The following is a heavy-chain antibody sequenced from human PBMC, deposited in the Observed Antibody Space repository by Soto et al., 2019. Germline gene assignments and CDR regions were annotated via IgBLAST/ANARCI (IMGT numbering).Heavy chain of an antibody. V-gene: IGHV4-59*12. Sequence: PSETLSLTCTVSGGSISPYYWTWVRQPPGKGLEWIGYIYYGGTTSYNPSLMSRVTISLETSKNQFSLKLSSVTAADTAVYYCLWFHYWGQGTLVTVSS. J-gene: IGHJ4*02. CDR3: LWFHY. CDR1: GGSISPYY. D-gene: IGHD3-10*01. CDR2: IYYGGTT.